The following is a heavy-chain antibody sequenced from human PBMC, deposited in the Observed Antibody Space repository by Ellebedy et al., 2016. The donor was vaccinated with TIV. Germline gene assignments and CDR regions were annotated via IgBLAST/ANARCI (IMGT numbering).Heavy chain of an antibody. CDR2: IKQDGSEK. CDR3: ARAASGIVVVNHWGY. CDR1: GFTFSSYW. V-gene: IGHV3-7*01. D-gene: IGHD3-22*01. Sequence: PGGSLRLSCAASGFTFSSYWMSWVRQAPGKGLEWVANIKQDGSEKYYVDSVKGRFTIPRDNAKNSLYLQMNSLRAEDTAVYYCARAASGIVVVNHWGYWGQGTLVTVSS. J-gene: IGHJ4*02.